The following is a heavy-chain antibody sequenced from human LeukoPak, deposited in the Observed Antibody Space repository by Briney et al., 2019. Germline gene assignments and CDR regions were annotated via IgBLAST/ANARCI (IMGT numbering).Heavy chain of an antibody. Sequence: PGGSLRLSCAVSGFNFDIAWMNWVRQAPGKGLEWVGRIKSKTDGGTTDYAAPVKGRFTISRDDSKNTLYLQMNSLKTEDTAVYYCTTIGILTWDFDYWGQGTLVTVSS. CDR3: TTIGILTWDFDY. CDR2: IKSKTDGGTT. J-gene: IGHJ4*02. V-gene: IGHV3-15*01. D-gene: IGHD3-9*01. CDR1: GFNFDIAW.